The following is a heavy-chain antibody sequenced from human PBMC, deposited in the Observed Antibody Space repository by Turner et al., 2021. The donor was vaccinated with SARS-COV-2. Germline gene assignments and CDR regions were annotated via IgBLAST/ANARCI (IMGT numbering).Heavy chain of an antibody. D-gene: IGHD1-1*01. J-gene: IGHJ4*02. Sequence: EVHLVESGGGLVQPGGSLRLSCAASGLTFSNYDMNWVRQAPGKGLEWFSYISPTGTTIYYADSVKGRFTISRDNAKNSLYLQMDSLRADDTALYYCVTKKFGTTYFQSWGQGTLVTVSS. CDR3: VTKKFGTTYFQS. CDR2: ISPTGTTI. CDR1: GLTFSNYD. V-gene: IGHV3-48*03.